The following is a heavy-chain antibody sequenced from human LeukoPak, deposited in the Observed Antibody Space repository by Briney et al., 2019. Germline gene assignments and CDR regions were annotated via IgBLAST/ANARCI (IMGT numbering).Heavy chain of an antibody. D-gene: IGHD6-6*01. CDR3: AREGEYSSSGFDY. Sequence: SETLSLTCTVSGGSISSGGYYRSWIRQPPGKGLEWIGYIYYSGSTNYNPSLKSRVTISVDTSKNQFSLKLSSVTAADTAVYYCAREGEYSSSGFDYWGQGTLVTVSS. CDR1: GGSISSGGYY. V-gene: IGHV4-61*08. J-gene: IGHJ4*02. CDR2: IYYSGST.